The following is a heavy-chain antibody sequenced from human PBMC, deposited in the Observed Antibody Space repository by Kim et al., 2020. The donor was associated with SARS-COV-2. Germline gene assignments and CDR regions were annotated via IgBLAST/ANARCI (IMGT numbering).Heavy chain of an antibody. CDR1: GGSISSSSYY. V-gene: IGHV4-39*01. Sequence: SETLSLTCTVSGGSISSSSYYWGWIRQPPGKGLEWIGSIYYSGSTYYNPSLKSRVTISVDTSKNQFSLKLSSVTAADTAVYYCARHDFDWLLESRWFDPWGQGTLVTVSS. J-gene: IGHJ5*02. CDR3: ARHDFDWLLESRWFDP. D-gene: IGHD3-9*01. CDR2: IYYSGST.